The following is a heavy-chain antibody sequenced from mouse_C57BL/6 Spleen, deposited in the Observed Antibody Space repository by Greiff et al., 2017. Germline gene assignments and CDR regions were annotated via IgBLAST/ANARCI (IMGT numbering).Heavy chain of an antibody. D-gene: IGHD2-2*01. Sequence: VKLVESGPELVKPGASVKISCKASGYAFSSSWMNWVKQRPGKGLEWIGRIYPGDGDTNYNGKFKGKATLTADKSSSTAYMQLSSLTSEDSAVYFCARSAYGYDRGGYFDYWGQGTTLTVSS. CDR3: ARSAYGYDRGGYFDY. J-gene: IGHJ2*01. CDR2: IYPGDGDT. CDR1: GYAFSSSW. V-gene: IGHV1-82*01.